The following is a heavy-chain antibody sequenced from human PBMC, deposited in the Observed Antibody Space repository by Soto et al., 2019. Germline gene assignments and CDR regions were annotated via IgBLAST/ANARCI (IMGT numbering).Heavy chain of an antibody. D-gene: IGHD2-21*02. CDR3: AREDDGGDRDYYGLDV. CDR1: GGSISGDYYH. V-gene: IGHV4-30-4*08. J-gene: IGHJ6*02. CDR2: VFHSGSV. Sequence: QVQLQQSGPGLVKPSQTLSLTCTVSGGSISGDYYHWTWIRQSPGKGLEWIGYVFHSGSVLYNPSLKSRRNISVDTSKNQFSLRLSSVTAADTAVYFCAREDDGGDRDYYGLDVWGQGTTVTVSS.